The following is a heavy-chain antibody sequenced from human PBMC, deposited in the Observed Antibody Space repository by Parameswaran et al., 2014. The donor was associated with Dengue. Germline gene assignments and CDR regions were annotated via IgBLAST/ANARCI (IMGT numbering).Heavy chain of an antibody. Sequence: WVRQAPGQGLEWMGRIIPIFGTPIYAQRFQGRVTITPDESTSTAYMELSSLRSEDTAVYYCATDRPIPARGPSPLYSYYAMDVWGQGTTVTVSS. V-gene: IGHV1-69*15. CDR3: ATDRPIPARGPSPLYSYYAMDV. D-gene: IGHD6-6*01. CDR2: IIPIFGTP. J-gene: IGHJ6*02.